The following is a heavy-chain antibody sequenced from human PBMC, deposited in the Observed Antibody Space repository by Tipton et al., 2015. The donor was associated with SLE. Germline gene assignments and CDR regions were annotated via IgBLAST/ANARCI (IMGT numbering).Heavy chain of an antibody. D-gene: IGHD3-10*01. V-gene: IGHV1-69*01. J-gene: IGHJ5*02. CDR2: IIPIFGTA. CDR3: ARDRADPRIEMVQGLGFDP. CDR1: GGTFSSSA. Sequence: QSGPEVKKPGSSVKVSCKASGGTFSSSAMSWVRQAPGQGLEWMGAIIPIFGTANYAQKFQGRVTITADESTRTSYLELSSLRSGDTAVYYCARDRADPRIEMVQGLGFDPWGQGTLVTVSS.